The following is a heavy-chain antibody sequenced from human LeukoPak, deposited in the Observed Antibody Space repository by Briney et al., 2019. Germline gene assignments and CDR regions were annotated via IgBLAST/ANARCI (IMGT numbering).Heavy chain of an antibody. D-gene: IGHD6-6*01. CDR3: ARVSGFEYSSSPGAY. Sequence: GASVKVSCKASGYTFTSYGVNWVRQAPGQGLEWMGWISGYNANTYYAQKFQDRVIMTTDASTNTASMELRGLRLDDTAVYYCARVSGFEYSSSPGAYWGQGTLVTVSS. J-gene: IGHJ4*02. CDR2: ISGYNANT. V-gene: IGHV1-18*01. CDR1: GYTFTSYG.